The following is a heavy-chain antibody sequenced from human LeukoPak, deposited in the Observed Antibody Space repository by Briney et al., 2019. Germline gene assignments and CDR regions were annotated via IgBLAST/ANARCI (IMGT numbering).Heavy chain of an antibody. CDR2: LSGSGATT. V-gene: IGHV3-23*01. Sequence: PGGSLRLSCAASGFTFRSYAMNWVRQAPGKGLEWVSALSGSGATTYYADSVKGRFTISRDNSRATLYLQMNSLRAEDTAVYYCARDHDFWSVTDYWGQGTLVTVSS. CDR1: GFTFRSYA. D-gene: IGHD3-3*01. CDR3: ARDHDFWSVTDY. J-gene: IGHJ4*02.